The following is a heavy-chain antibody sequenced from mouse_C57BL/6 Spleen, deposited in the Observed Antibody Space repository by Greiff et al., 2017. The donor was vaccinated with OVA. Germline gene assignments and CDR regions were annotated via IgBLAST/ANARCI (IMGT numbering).Heavy chain of an antibody. CDR1: GYAFSSSW. D-gene: IGHD1-1*01. J-gene: IGHJ4*01. CDR2: IYPGDGDT. CDR3: ARASYYYGSSYVGAMDY. V-gene: IGHV1-82*01. Sequence: QVQLKQSGPELVKPGASVKISCKASGYAFSSSWMNWVKQRPGKGLEWIGRIYPGDGDTNYNGKFKGKATLTADKSSSTAYMQLSSLTSEDSAVYFCARASYYYGSSYVGAMDYWGQGTSVTVSS.